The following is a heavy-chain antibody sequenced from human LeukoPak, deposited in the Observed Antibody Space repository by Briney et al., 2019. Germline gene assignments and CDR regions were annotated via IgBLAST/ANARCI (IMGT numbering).Heavy chain of an antibody. CDR2: TSNDGINK. V-gene: IGHV3-30*04. CDR1: GFTFSSYA. D-gene: IGHD6-19*01. Sequence: GGSLRLSCAASGFTFSSYAMHWVRQAPGKGLEWVAVTSNDGINKYYSDSVKGRLTMSRDNSKNTLYLQMDSLRAEDTAVYYCARDKVSTKGYSSGWSFDYWGQGTLVTVSS. CDR3: ARDKVSTKGYSSGWSFDY. J-gene: IGHJ4*02.